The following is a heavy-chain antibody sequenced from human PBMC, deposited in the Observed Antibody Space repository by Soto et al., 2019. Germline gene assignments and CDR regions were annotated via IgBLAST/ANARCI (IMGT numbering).Heavy chain of an antibody. D-gene: IGHD3-22*01. CDR2: IWYDGSNK. J-gene: IGHJ5*02. CDR1: GFTFSSYG. V-gene: IGHV3-33*01. Sequence: QVQLVESGGGVVQPGRSLRLSCAAPGFTFSSYGMHWVRQAPGKGLEWVAVIWYDGSNKYYADSVKGRFTISRDNSKNTLYLQMNSLRAEDTAVYYGARGEGDYSDSNGYCGSWGQGTLVTVSS. CDR3: ARGEGDYSDSNGYCGS.